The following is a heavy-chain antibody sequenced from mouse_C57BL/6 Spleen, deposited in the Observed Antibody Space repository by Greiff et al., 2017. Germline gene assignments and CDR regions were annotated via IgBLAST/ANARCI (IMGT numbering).Heavy chain of an antibody. CDR2: INPNNGGT. J-gene: IGHJ2*01. CDR1: GYTFTDYY. CDR3: ASYYYGSSYGPY. Sequence: VQLQQSGPELVKPGASVKISCKASGYTFTDYYMNWVKQSHGKSLEWIGDINPNNGGTSYNQKFKGKATLTADKSSSTAYMELRSLTSEDSAVYYCASYYYGSSYGPYWGQGTTLTVSS. D-gene: IGHD1-1*01. V-gene: IGHV1-26*01.